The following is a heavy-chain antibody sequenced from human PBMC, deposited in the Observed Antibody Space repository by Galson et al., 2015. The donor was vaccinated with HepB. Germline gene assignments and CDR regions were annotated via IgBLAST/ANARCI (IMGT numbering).Heavy chain of an antibody. D-gene: IGHD3-3*01. CDR2: ITGSGGST. CDR1: GFTFSNNA. J-gene: IGHJ4*02. Sequence: SMRLSCAASGFTFSNNAMNWVRQAPGKGLEWVSVITGSGGSTYYAGSVKGRFTISRDNSKNTLYLQMRSLRAEDTAIYYCAKDLYDFLSPIDFWGQGTLVTVSS. V-gene: IGHV3-23*01. CDR3: AKDLYDFLSPIDF.